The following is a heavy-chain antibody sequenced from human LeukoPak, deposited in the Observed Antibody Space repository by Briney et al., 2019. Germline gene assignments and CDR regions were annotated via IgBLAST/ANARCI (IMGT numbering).Heavy chain of an antibody. CDR3: ARDSSSNFDY. J-gene: IGHJ4*02. Sequence: PGRSLRLTCAASGFTFSSYAMHWARQAPGKGLEWVAVISYDGSNKYYADSVKGRFTISRDNSKNTLYLQMNSLRAEDTAVYYCARDSSSNFDYWGQGTLVTVSS. CDR2: ISYDGSNK. CDR1: GFTFSSYA. V-gene: IGHV3-30*01. D-gene: IGHD6-13*01.